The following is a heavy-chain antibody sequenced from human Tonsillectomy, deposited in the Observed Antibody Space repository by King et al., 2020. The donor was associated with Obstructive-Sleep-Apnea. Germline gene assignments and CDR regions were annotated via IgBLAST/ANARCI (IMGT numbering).Heavy chain of an antibody. D-gene: IGHD3-10*01. CDR2: ISSRGSTI. CDR1: GFTFSDYY. CDR3: AEDRSGSYYKGPFDY. V-gene: IGHV3-11*01. J-gene: IGHJ4*02. Sequence: VQLVESGGGLVKPGGSLRLSCAASGFTFSDYYMRWVRQAPGKRLEWVSYISSRGSTISYAASVKGRFTISRDNAKNSLYLQMNSLRAEDTAVYYGAEDRSGSYYKGPFDYWGQGPLVTVSS.